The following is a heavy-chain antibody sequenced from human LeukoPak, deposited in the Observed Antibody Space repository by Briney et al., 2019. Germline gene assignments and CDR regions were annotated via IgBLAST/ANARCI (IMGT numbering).Heavy chain of an antibody. Sequence: GGSLRLSCAASGFTFSNYWMHWVRQAPGKGLVWVSRINTDGSRTSYADSVKGRFTISRDNAKNSLYLQMNSLRAEDTAVYYCARVLLDTAMAPLDYWGQGTLVTVSS. D-gene: IGHD5-18*01. CDR1: GFTFSNYW. J-gene: IGHJ4*02. CDR3: ARVLLDTAMAPLDY. V-gene: IGHV3-74*01. CDR2: INTDGSRT.